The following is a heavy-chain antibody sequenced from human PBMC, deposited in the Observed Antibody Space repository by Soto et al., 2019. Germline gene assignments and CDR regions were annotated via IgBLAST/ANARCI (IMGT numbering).Heavy chain of an antibody. D-gene: IGHD6-19*01. V-gene: IGHV3-15*07. CDR2: IKSKTDGETT. CDR3: TTESLARIQR. Sequence: EVHLVESGGGLVKPGESLRLSCAASGFTFSDAWMNWVRQAPGKGLEWVGRIKSKTDGETTDYAAPVKGKFTISRDDSKNTLYLQMNSLQTEDTAVYYCTTESLARIQRWGQGTLVTVS. CDR1: GFTFSDAW. J-gene: IGHJ1*01.